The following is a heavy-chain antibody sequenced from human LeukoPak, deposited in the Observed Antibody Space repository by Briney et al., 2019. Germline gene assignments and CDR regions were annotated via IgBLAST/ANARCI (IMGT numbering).Heavy chain of an antibody. CDR2: IYHSGGT. J-gene: IGHJ5*02. D-gene: IGHD2-15*01. CDR3: ARGVGYCSGGSCYSNWFDP. Sequence: SETLSLTCTVSGYSISSGYYWGWIRQPPGKGLEWIGSIYHSGGTYYNPSLKSRVTISVDTSKNQFSLKLSSVTAADTAVYYCARGVGYCSGGSCYSNWFDPWGQGTLVTVSS. CDR1: GYSISSGYY. V-gene: IGHV4-38-2*02.